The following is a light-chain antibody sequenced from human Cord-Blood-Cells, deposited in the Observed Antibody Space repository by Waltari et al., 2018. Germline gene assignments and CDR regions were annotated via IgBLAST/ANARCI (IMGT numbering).Light chain of an antibody. Sequence: DIQMTQSPSTPSASVGDRVTITCRASQSISSWLAWYQQKPGKAPKLLIYKASSLESGVPSRFSGSGSGTEFTLTISSLQPDDFATYYCQRYNSYSHVTFGQGTKVEIK. CDR3: QRYNSYSHVT. V-gene: IGKV1-5*03. J-gene: IGKJ1*01. CDR1: QSISSW. CDR2: KAS.